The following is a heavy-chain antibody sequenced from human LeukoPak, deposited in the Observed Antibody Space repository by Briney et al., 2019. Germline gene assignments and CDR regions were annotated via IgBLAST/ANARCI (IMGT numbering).Heavy chain of an antibody. CDR3: TTGPERCSSTSCYAVGVDY. J-gene: IGHJ4*02. CDR1: GFTFSNAW. D-gene: IGHD2-2*01. V-gene: IGHV3-15*01. CDR2: IKSKTDGGTT. Sequence: GGSLRLSCAASGFTFSNAWMSWVRQAPGKGLEWVGRIKSKTDGGTTDYAAPVKGRFTISRDDSKNTLYLQMNSLKTEDTAVNYCTTGPERCSSTSCYAVGVDYWGQGTLVTVSS.